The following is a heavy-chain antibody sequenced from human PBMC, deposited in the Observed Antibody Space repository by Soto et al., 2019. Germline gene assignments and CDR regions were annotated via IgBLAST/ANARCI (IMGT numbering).Heavy chain of an antibody. CDR3: AKVWRVAPALFDY. Sequence: QVQLVESGGGVVQPGRSLRLSCAASGFTFSSYGMHWVRQAPGKGLEWVAVISYDGSNKYYADSVEGRFTISRDNSKNTLYLQMNSLRAEDTAVYYCAKVWRVAPALFDYWGQGTLVTVSS. CDR2: ISYDGSNK. D-gene: IGHD2-15*01. J-gene: IGHJ4*02. CDR1: GFTFSSYG. V-gene: IGHV3-30*18.